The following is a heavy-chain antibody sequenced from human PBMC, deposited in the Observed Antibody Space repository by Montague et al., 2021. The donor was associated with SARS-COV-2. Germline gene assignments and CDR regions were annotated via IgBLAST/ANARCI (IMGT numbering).Heavy chain of an antibody. J-gene: IGHJ6*02. CDR2: IHSAGTRT. Sequence: SLRLSCAASGFTFSSSPMSWVRQAPGKGLQWVPVIHSAGTRTYYRDSVEGRFTISRDNSKNTLYLQMNSLRAEDTALYYCAKDADWDYYGMDVWGQGTTVTVSS. D-gene: IGHD3/OR15-3a*01. CDR1: GFTFSSSP. CDR3: AKDADWDYYGMDV. V-gene: IGHV3-23*03.